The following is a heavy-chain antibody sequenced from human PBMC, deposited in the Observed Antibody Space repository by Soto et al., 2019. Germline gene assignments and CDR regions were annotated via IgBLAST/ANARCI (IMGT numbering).Heavy chain of an antibody. D-gene: IGHD6-6*01. CDR2: TYYRSKWYN. Sequence: SQTLSLTCVISGDSVSSNSAAWNWIRQSPSRGLEWLGRTYYRSKWYNDYAVSVKSRITINPDTSKNQFSLQLNSVTPEDTAVYYCARDGTEPAEYSSSSPPYYYYGMDVWGQGTTVTAP. CDR3: ARDGTEPAEYSSSSPPYYYYGMDV. J-gene: IGHJ6*02. CDR1: GDSVSSNSAA. V-gene: IGHV6-1*01.